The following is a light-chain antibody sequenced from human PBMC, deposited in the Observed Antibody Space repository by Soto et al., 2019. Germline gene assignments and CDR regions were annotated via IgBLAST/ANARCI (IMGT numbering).Light chain of an antibody. J-gene: IGKJ2*01. Sequence: EIVLTQSPGTLSLSPGERATLSCRASQSVSASYLAWYQQRPGQAPRLLIYGASSSATGIPDRFSGSGSGTDLTLTISRLEPEDFAVYYCQQSGSSPQTFGQGTKVEIK. CDR3: QQSGSSPQT. V-gene: IGKV3-20*01. CDR2: GAS. CDR1: QSVSASY.